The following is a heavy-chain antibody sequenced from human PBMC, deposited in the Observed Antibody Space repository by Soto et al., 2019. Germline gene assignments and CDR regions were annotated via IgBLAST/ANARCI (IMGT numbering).Heavy chain of an antibody. CDR2: ISGSGGST. D-gene: IGHD3-22*01. Sequence: GGSLRLSCAASGFTFSSYAMSWVRQAPGKGLELVSGISGSGGSTNYADSVKGRFTISRDNSKNTLYLQMNSLRAEDTAVYHCAKALGGYYTSFEHWGQGTLVTVSS. CDR3: AKALGGYYTSFEH. V-gene: IGHV3-23*01. J-gene: IGHJ4*02. CDR1: GFTFSSYA.